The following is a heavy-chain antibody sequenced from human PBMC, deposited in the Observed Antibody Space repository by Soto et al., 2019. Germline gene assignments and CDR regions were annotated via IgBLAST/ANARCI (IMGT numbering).Heavy chain of an antibody. Sequence: SETLSLTCAVYGGSFSTYYWSWIRQPPGKGLEWIGEINHSGSTNYNPSLKSRVTISIDTSKNQFSLKLSSVTAADTAVYYCARELILENRFSKYNWFDPWGQGTLVTVSS. D-gene: IGHD3-10*01. V-gene: IGHV4-34*01. CDR1: GGSFSTYY. CDR2: INHSGST. J-gene: IGHJ5*02. CDR3: ARELILENRFSKYNWFDP.